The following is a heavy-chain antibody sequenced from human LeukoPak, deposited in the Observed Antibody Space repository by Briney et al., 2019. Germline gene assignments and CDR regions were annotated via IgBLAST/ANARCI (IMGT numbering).Heavy chain of an antibody. V-gene: IGHV3-74*01. J-gene: IGHJ3*02. CDR1: GFTFNNYA. D-gene: IGHD6-13*01. CDR2: INSDGSST. Sequence: GGSLRLSCAASGFTFNNYAMSWVRQAPGKGLVWVSRINSDGSSTSYADSVKGRFTISRDNAKNTLYLQMNSLRAEDTAVYYCARGGSWYTDAFDIWGQGTMVTVSS. CDR3: ARGGSWYTDAFDI.